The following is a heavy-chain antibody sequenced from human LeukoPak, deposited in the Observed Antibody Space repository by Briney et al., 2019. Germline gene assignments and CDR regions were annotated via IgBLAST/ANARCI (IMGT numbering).Heavy chain of an antibody. J-gene: IGHJ4*02. Sequence: PSETLSLTRTVSVVSPSRYSCSCICPPPGKRREWSGCISYSGSTNYNPSLKSRVTISVDTSKNQCSLKLSSVTAADTAVYYCARACPFMGSGYFDYWGQGTLVTVSS. CDR1: VVSPSRYS. CDR2: ISYSGST. CDR3: ARACPFMGSGYFDY. V-gene: IGHV4-59*01. D-gene: IGHD3-22*01.